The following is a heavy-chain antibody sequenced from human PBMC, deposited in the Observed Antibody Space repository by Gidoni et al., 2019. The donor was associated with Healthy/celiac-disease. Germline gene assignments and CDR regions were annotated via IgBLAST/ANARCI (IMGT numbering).Heavy chain of an antibody. CDR2: IYYSGST. D-gene: IGHD6-19*01. CDR3: ARRYSSGLLDY. J-gene: IGHJ4*02. Sequence: QLQLQESGPGLVKPSETLSLTCTVSGGSISSSSYYWGWIRQPPGKGLEWIGSIYYSGSTYYNPSLKSRVTISVDTSKNQFSLKLSSVTAADTAVYYCARRYSSGLLDYWGQGTLVTVSS. CDR1: GGSISSSSYY. V-gene: IGHV4-39*01.